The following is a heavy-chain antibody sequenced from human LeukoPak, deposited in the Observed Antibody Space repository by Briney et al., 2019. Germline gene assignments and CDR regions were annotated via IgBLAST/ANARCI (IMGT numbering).Heavy chain of an antibody. CDR2: IYPGDSDT. V-gene: IGHV5-51*01. D-gene: IGHD3-10*01. CDR3: ARLLTMATGVDY. J-gene: IGHJ4*02. Sequence: GESLKISCKGSEYIFTSYWIAWVRQMPGKGLEWMGIIYPGDSDTRYSPSFQGRVTISADKSISTVYLQWSSLKASDTAMYFCARLLTMATGVDYWGQGTLVTVSS. CDR1: EYIFTSYW.